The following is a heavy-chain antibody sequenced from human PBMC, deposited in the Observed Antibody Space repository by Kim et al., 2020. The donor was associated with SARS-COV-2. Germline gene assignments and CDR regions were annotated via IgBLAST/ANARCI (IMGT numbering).Heavy chain of an antibody. D-gene: IGHD3-10*01. CDR2: INPNSGGT. CDR3: ARDKMVRGVRAYFAFDI. J-gene: IGHJ3*02. CDR1: GYTFTGYY. V-gene: IGHV1-2*02. Sequence: ASVKVSCKASGYTFTGYYMHWVRQAPGQGLEWMGWINPNSGGTNYAQKFQGRVTMTRDTSISTAYMELSRLRSDDTAVYYCARDKMVRGVRAYFAFDIWGQGTMVTVSS.